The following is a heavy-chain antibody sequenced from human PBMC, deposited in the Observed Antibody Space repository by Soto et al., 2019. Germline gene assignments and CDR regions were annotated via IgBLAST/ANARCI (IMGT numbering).Heavy chain of an antibody. D-gene: IGHD4-17*01. CDR1: GGSISSSKW. CDR2: IYHSGST. CDR3: ARVWTTVTNWFDP. J-gene: IGHJ5*02. V-gene: IGHV4-4*02. Sequence: PSETLSLTCAVSGGSISSSKWWSWVRQPPGKGLEWIGEIYHSGSTNYNPSLKSRVTISVDKSKNQFSLKLSSVTAADTAVYYCARVWTTVTNWFDPWGHGTLVTVS.